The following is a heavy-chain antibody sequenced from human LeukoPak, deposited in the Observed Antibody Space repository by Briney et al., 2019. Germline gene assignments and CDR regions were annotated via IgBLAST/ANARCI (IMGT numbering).Heavy chain of an antibody. CDR2: ISGRDGST. V-gene: IGHV3-23*01. J-gene: IGHJ4*02. CDR3: AKAGSIRFDY. CDR1: GFTFSSSA. D-gene: IGHD1-26*01. Sequence: PGGPLRLSCAASGFTFSSSAMSWVRQAPGKGLEWVSGISGRDGSTYYADSVKGRFTISGDNSKNTLYLQMNSLRAEDTAVYYCAKAGSIRFDYWGQGTLVTVSS.